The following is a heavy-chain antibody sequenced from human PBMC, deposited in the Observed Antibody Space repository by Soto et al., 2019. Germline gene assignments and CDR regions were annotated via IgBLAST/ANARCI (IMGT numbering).Heavy chain of an antibody. J-gene: IGHJ5*01. D-gene: IGHD4-17*01. V-gene: IGHV3-74*01. CDR3: AKEGCYGDYAGESWFDS. CDR1: GFTFFAYW. CDR2: INSDGSHT. Sequence: EVQLVESGGGLVQPGGSLRLSCAASGFTFFAYWIHWVRQAPGKGLVWVSRINSDGSHTSYADSVRGRFTISRDNSKNTVYQKTNSLTAEDTAVDYWAKEGCYGDYAGESWFDSWGQGSLVTVSS.